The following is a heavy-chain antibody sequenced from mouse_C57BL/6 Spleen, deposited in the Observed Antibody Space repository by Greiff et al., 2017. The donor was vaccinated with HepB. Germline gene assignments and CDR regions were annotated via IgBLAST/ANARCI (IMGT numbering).Heavy chain of an antibody. V-gene: IGHV1-61*01. Sequence: QVHVKQPGAELVRPGSSVKLSCKASGYTFTSYWMDWVKQRPGQGLEWIGNIYPSDSETHYNQKFKDKATLTVDKSSSTAYMQRSSLTSEDSAVYYCARGSYGSSSFAYWGQGTLVTVSA. D-gene: IGHD1-1*01. J-gene: IGHJ3*01. CDR2: IYPSDSET. CDR1: GYTFTSYW. CDR3: ARGSYGSSSFAY.